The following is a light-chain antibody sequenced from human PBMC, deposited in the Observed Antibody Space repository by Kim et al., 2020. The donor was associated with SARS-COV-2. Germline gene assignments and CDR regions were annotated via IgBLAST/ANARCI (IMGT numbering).Light chain of an antibody. CDR1: QSISSS. J-gene: IGKJ4*01. CDR2: DTS. V-gene: IGKV3-11*01. CDR3: QQRSSWPRLT. Sequence: SPGERATLSCRASQSISSSLAWYQQKPGQAPRLLIYDTSNRASGIPARFSGSGSGTDFSLTISSLEPEDFAVYYCQQRSSWPRLTFGGGTKVEI.